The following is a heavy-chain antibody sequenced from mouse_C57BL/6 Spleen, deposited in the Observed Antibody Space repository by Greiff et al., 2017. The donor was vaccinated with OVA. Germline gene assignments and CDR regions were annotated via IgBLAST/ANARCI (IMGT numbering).Heavy chain of an antibody. CDR3: ARHGYYGSSQAWFAY. CDR2: ISGGGGNT. V-gene: IGHV5-9*01. D-gene: IGHD1-1*01. Sequence: EVHLVESGGGLVKPGGSLKLSCAASGFTFSSYTMSWVRQTPEKRLEWVATISGGGGNTYYPDSVKGRFTISRDNAKNTLYLQRSSLRSEDTALYYCARHGYYGSSQAWFAYWGQGTLVTVSA. CDR1: GFTFSSYT. J-gene: IGHJ3*01.